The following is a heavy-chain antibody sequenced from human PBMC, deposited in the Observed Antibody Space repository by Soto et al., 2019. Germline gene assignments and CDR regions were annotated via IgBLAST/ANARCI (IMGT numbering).Heavy chain of an antibody. CDR1: GGSFSGYY. Sequence: SETLSLTCAVYGGSFSGYYWSWIRQPPGKGLEWIGEINHSGSTNYNPSLKSRVTISVDTSKNQFSLKLSSVTAADTAVYYCARGPYGSGAHPYGMDVWGQGTTVTVSS. D-gene: IGHD3-10*01. V-gene: IGHV4-34*01. J-gene: IGHJ6*02. CDR3: ARGPYGSGAHPYGMDV. CDR2: INHSGST.